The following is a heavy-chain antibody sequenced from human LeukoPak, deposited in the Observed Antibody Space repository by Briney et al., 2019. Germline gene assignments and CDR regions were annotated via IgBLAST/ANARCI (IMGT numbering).Heavy chain of an antibody. V-gene: IGHV4-59*01. CDR2: IYYSGST. J-gene: IGHJ6*04. Sequence: SETLSLTCTVSGGSISSYYWSWIRQPPGKGLECIVYIYYSGSTNYNPSLKSRVTISVDTSKNQFYLKLSSVTAADTAVYYCARRGLYYGSGSYYTGFGYYGMDVWGKGTTVTVSS. CDR3: ARRGLYYGSGSYYTGFGYYGMDV. CDR1: GGSISSYY. D-gene: IGHD3-10*01.